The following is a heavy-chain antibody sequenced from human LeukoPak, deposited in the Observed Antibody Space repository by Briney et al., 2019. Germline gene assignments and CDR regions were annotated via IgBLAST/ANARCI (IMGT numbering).Heavy chain of an antibody. V-gene: IGHV3-7*01. Sequence: PGGSLRLSCAASGFTFSSYWMSWVRQAPGKGLEWVANIKQDGSEKYYVDSVKGRFTISRDNAKNSLYLQMNSLRAEDTAVYYCARGAGVVVPADNWFDPWGQGTLVTASS. D-gene: IGHD2-2*01. J-gene: IGHJ5*02. CDR2: IKQDGSEK. CDR1: GFTFSSYW. CDR3: ARGAGVVVPADNWFDP.